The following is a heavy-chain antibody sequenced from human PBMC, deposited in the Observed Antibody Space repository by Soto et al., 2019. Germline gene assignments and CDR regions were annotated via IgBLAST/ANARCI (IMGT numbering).Heavy chain of an antibody. J-gene: IGHJ4*02. V-gene: IGHV3-23*01. CDR1: GFSFSTYA. D-gene: IGHD1-7*01. CDR2: ISGSGSAT. Sequence: EVQLLESGGSLVQPGGSLRLSCAASGFSFSTYAMGWVRQAPGKGLEWVSAISGSGSATYYADPVKGRFTISRDNSNDTWYLQMNSLRAGDTAVYYCAKDIKGTGTNVIYDSWGQGSLVTVSS. CDR3: AKDIKGTGTNVIYDS.